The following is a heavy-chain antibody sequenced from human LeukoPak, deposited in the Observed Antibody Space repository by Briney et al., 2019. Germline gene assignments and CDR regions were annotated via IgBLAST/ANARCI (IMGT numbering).Heavy chain of an antibody. J-gene: IGHJ4*02. CDR2: ISGSGGST. CDR1: GFTFSSYA. V-gene: IGHV3-23*01. CDR3: AKVFQGVGANPLDY. D-gene: IGHD1-26*01. Sequence: GGSLRLSCAASGFTFSSYAMSWVRQAPGKGLEWVSAISGSGGSTYYAGSVKGRFTISRDNSKNTLYLQMNSLRAEDTAVYYCAKVFQGVGANPLDYWGQGTLVTVSS.